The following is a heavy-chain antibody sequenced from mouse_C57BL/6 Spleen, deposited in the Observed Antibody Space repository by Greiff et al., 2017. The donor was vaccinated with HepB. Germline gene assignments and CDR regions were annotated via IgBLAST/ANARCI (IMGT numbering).Heavy chain of an antibody. D-gene: IGHD2-1*01. J-gene: IGHJ1*03. Sequence: VQLQQSGPGLVQPSQSLSITCTVSGFSLTSYGVHWVRQSPGKGLEWLGVIWSGGSTDYNAAYISRLSISKDNTKSQDIFKMNSLQAYDTAIYYCARKPIYYGKGWYFDVWGTGTTVTVSS. CDR2: IWSGGST. CDR1: GFSLTSYG. CDR3: ARKPIYYGKGWYFDV. V-gene: IGHV2-2*01.